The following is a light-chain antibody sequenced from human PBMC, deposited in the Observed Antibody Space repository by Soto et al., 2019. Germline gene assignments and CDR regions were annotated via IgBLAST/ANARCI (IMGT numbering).Light chain of an antibody. V-gene: IGKV3-20*01. J-gene: IGKJ1*01. Sequence: EIVLTQSPGTLSLSPGESATLSCRASQSVSSNFLAWYQQKPGQAPRLLIYAASSRGTGIPDRFGGSESGTDFTLTISRLEPEDFAVYYCQHYGNSPGTFGQGTKVEIK. CDR3: QHYGNSPGT. CDR1: QSVSSNF. CDR2: AAS.